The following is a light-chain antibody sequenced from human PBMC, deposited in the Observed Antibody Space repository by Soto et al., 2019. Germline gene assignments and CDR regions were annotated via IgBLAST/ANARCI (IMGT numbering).Light chain of an antibody. V-gene: IGKV3-15*01. J-gene: IGKJ5*01. CDR2: GAS. Sequence: EIVVSQAPATRSVPQGGRATLSCRASQSVASNLAWYQQKPGQAPTLLIYGASTRATGIPARFSGSGSGTEFTLTISSLQSEDFAVYYCQHYNNWPPITFGQGTRLEIK. CDR3: QHYNNWPPIT. CDR1: QSVASN.